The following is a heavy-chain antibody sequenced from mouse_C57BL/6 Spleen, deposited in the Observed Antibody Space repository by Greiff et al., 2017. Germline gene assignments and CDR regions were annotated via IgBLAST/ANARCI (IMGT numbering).Heavy chain of an antibody. J-gene: IGHJ3*01. CDR1: GYAFSSYW. D-gene: IGHD2-4*01. CDR3: ARNDDDGEVPPG. Sequence: QVQLKQSGAELVKPGASVKISCKASGYAFSSYWMNWVKQRPGKGLEWIGQIYPGDGDTNYNGKFKGKATLTADKSSSTAYMQLSSLTSEDSAVYFCARNDDDGEVPPGWGQGTLVTVSA. V-gene: IGHV1-80*01. CDR2: IYPGDGDT.